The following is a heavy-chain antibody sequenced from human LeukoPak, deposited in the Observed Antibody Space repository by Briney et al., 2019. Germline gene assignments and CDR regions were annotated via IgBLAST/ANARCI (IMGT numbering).Heavy chain of an antibody. CDR1: GYSFTRYG. CDR2: ISGSNGNT. J-gene: IGHJ4*02. D-gene: IGHD1-26*01. V-gene: IGHV1-18*01. Sequence: ASVKVSCKASGYSFTRYGISWVRQAPGQGLEWMGWISGSNGNTNYAQKFQGRVTMTTDTSTGTAYMDLRNLRFDDTAVYFCARSGRGTYYYFDLWGQGTLVTVSS. CDR3: ARSGRGTYYYFDL.